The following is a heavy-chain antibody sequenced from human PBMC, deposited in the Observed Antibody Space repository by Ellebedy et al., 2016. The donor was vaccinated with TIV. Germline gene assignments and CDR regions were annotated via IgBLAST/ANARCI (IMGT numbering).Heavy chain of an antibody. CDR1: GFKFSSYM. Sequence: GESLKISXAASGFKFSSYMMSWIRQAPGKGLEWVSYITGGSSAIYYADSLKGRFTISRDNAKNSLYLQMNSLRAEDTAVYYCASRYCTSTSCYPYFEYWGQGTLVTVSS. V-gene: IGHV3-21*05. CDR3: ASRYCTSTSCYPYFEY. CDR2: ITGGSSAI. D-gene: IGHD2-2*01. J-gene: IGHJ4*02.